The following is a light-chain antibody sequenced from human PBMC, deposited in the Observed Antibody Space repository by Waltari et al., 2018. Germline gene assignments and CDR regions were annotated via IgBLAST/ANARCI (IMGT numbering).Light chain of an antibody. J-gene: IGLJ7*01. Sequence: QSVLTQPPSVSAAPGQRVTIPCSVGSSTIWKNYVSFYRQFPGSAPKLLIYADTERPAGVPGRFSGSKAGTSATLDITGLQPGDEAEYYCGTWDSSLSGAVFVGGTLLTVL. CDR2: ADT. CDR1: SSTIWKNY. CDR3: GTWDSSLSGAV. V-gene: IGLV1-51*02.